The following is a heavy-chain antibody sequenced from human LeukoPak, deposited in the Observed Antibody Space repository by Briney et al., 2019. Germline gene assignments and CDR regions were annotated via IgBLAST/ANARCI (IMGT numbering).Heavy chain of an antibody. CDR3: ARGPLGGYGSGSQADY. Sequence: EASVKVSCKASGYTFTGYYMHWVRQAPGQGLEWMGWINPNSGGTNYAQTFQGRVLMTRDTSVSTAYMELYSLRSDDTAVYYCARGPLGGYGSGSQADYWGQGTLVSVSS. V-gene: IGHV1-2*02. J-gene: IGHJ4*02. CDR1: GYTFTGYY. D-gene: IGHD3-10*01. CDR2: INPNSGGT.